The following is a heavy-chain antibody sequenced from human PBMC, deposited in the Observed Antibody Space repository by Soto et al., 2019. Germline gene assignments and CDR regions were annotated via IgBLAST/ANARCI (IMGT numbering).Heavy chain of an antibody. D-gene: IGHD3-22*01. CDR3: ASPYPTTYYYDSSGYYY. CDR2: IIPIFGTA. V-gene: IGHV1-69*13. J-gene: IGHJ4*02. CDR1: GGTFSSYA. Sequence: GASVKVSCKASGGTFSSYAISWVRQAPGQGLEWMGGIIPIFGTANYAQKIQGRVTITADESTSTAYMELSSLRSEDTAVYYCASPYPTTYYYDSSGYYYWGQGTLVTVSS.